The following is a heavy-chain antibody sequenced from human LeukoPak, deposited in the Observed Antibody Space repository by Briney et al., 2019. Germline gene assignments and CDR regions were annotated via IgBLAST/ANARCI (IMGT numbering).Heavy chain of an antibody. CDR2: IKQDGSEK. V-gene: IGHV3-7*05. Sequence: GGSLRLSCAASGFTFSNYWMIWVRQAPGKGLEWVGNIKQDGSEKRYADSVRGRFSISRDNAQTSLYLQMNSLRAEDTAVYYCARAPDPWLQLTWGQGTLVTVSS. CDR1: GFTFSNYW. CDR3: ARAPDPWLQLT. D-gene: IGHD5-24*01. J-gene: IGHJ5*02.